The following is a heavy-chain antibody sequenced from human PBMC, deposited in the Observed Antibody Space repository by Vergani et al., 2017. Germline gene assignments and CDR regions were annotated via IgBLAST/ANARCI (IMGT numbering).Heavy chain of an antibody. J-gene: IGHJ4*02. CDR1: GFTFDDYA. Sequence: EVQLVESGGGLVQPGRSLRLSCAASGFTFDDYAMHWVRQAPGKGLEWVSGISWNSGSIGYADSVKGRFTISRDNAKNSLYLQMNSLRAEDTAVYYCAKGGNTMVRGVIISFDYWGQGTLVTVSS. CDR3: AKGGNTMVRGVIISFDY. D-gene: IGHD3-10*01. CDR2: ISWNSGSI. V-gene: IGHV3-9*01.